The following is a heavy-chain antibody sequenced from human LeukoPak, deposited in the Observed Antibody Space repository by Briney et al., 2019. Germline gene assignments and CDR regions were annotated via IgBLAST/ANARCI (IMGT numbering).Heavy chain of an antibody. CDR3: ARVLHYDFWSGSYTVDAFDI. CDR1: GFTFSSYS. CDR2: ISSSSYI. D-gene: IGHD3-3*01. V-gene: IGHV3-21*01. Sequence: PGGSLRLSCAASGFTFSSYSMNWVRQAPGKGLEWVSCISSSSYIYYADSVKGRFTISRDNAKNSLYLQMNSLRAEDTAVYYCARVLHYDFWSGSYTVDAFDIWGQGTMVTASS. J-gene: IGHJ3*02.